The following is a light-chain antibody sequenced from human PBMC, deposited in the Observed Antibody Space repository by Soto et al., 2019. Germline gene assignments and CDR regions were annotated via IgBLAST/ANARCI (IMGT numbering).Light chain of an antibody. CDR3: SSYTTASTQV. CDR2: DVN. V-gene: IGLV2-14*01. Sequence: QSALTQPASVSGSPGQSITISCTGTRSDVGAYNYVSWYQQHPGKAPKLMIYDVNNRPSGVSDRFSGSKSGNTASLTISGLQAEDEADYYCSSYTTASTQVFGGGTKLTVL. CDR1: RSDVGAYNY. J-gene: IGLJ2*01.